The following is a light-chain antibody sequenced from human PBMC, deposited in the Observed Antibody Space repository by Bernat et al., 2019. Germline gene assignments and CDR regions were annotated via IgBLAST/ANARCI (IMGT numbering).Light chain of an antibody. CDR2: EVS. CDR3: WSNAGRSTWV. CDR1: SSDVGSYNL. Sequence: QSALTQPASVSGSPGQSITISCTGTSSDVGSYNLVSWYQQHPGKAPKLMIYEVSKRPSGVSNRFSGSKSGNTASLTISGLQPEDEADYYCWSNAGRSTWVFGAGTKVTVL. V-gene: IGLV2-23*02. J-gene: IGLJ3*02.